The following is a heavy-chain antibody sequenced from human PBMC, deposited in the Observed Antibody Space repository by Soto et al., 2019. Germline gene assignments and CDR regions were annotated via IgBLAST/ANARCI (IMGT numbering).Heavy chain of an antibody. Sequence: ASVKVSCKASGYTFTSYGISWVRQAPGQGLDWMGWISAYNGNTKYAQDLQGRVTMTTDTSTSTAYMELRSLRSDDTAVYYCARFSGGSYNTYYFYYGMDVWGQGTTVTVSS. CDR1: GYTFTSYG. D-gene: IGHD2-15*01. CDR3: ARFSGGSYNTYYFYYGMDV. V-gene: IGHV1-18*01. J-gene: IGHJ6*02. CDR2: ISAYNGNT.